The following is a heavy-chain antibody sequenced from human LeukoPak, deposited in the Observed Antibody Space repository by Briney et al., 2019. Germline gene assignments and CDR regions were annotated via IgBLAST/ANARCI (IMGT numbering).Heavy chain of an antibody. Sequence: PSETLSLTCAVYGGSFSGYYWSWIRQPPGKGLEWIGEINHSGSTNYNPSLKSRVTISVDTSKNQFSLKLSSVTAADTAVYYCARALPVDSSSWYCFDYWGQGTLVTVSS. CDR1: GGSFSGYY. CDR3: ARALPVDSSSWYCFDY. J-gene: IGHJ4*02. D-gene: IGHD6-13*01. CDR2: INHSGST. V-gene: IGHV4-34*01.